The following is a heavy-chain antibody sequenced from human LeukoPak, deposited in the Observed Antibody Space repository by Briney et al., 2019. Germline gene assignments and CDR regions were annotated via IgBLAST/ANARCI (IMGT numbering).Heavy chain of an antibody. V-gene: IGHV4-30-2*01. CDR2: IYHSGST. CDR1: GGSISSGGYY. J-gene: IGHJ6*03. Sequence: SQTLSLTCTVSGGSISSGGYYWSWIRPPPGKGLEWIGYIYHSGSTYYNPSLKSRVTISVDRSKNQFSLKLSSVTAADTAVYYCAQWELYYYYMDVWGKGTTVTVSS. CDR3: AQWELYYYYMDV. D-gene: IGHD1-26*01.